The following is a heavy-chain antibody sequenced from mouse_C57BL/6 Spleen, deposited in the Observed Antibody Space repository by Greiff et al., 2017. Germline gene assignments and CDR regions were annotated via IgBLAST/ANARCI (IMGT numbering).Heavy chain of an antibody. J-gene: IGHJ3*01. CDR1: GFTFSDYY. Sequence: EVMLVESEGGLVQPGSSMKLSCTASGFTFSDYYMAWVRQVPEKGLEWVANINYDGSSTYYLDSLKSRFIISRDNAKNILYLQMSSLKSEDPATYYCARGALLTEGFAYWGQGTLVTVSA. V-gene: IGHV5-16*01. D-gene: IGHD4-1*01. CDR2: INYDGSST. CDR3: ARGALLTEGFAY.